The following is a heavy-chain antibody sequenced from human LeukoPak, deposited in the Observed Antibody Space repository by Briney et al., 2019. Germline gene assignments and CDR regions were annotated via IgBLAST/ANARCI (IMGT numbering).Heavy chain of an antibody. D-gene: IGHD6-19*01. CDR1: GFTFSSYG. J-gene: IGHJ3*02. Sequence: GGSLRLSCAASGFTFSSYGMHWVRQAPGKGLEWVAAISYDGSNKYYADSVKGRLTISRDNSKNTLYLQMNSLRAEDTAVYFCAKKAGAGSGRNAFDIWGQGTMVTVSS. CDR2: ISYDGSNK. V-gene: IGHV3-30*18. CDR3: AKKAGAGSGRNAFDI.